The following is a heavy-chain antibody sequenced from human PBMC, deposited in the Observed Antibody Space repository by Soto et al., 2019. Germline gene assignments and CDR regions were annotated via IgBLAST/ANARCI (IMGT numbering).Heavy chain of an antibody. CDR2: INHSGST. Sequence: SETLSLTCAVYGGSFSGYYWSWIRQPPGKGLEWIGEINHSGSTNYNPSLKSRVTISVDTSKNQFSLKLSSVTAADTAVYYCARVGYTYYYDSSGPKRYSFDYWGQGTLVTVSS. D-gene: IGHD3-22*01. J-gene: IGHJ4*02. V-gene: IGHV4-34*01. CDR3: ARVGYTYYYDSSGPKRYSFDY. CDR1: GGSFSGYY.